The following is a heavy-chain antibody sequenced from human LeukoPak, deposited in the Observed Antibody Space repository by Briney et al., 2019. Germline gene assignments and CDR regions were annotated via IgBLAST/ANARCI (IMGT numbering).Heavy chain of an antibody. D-gene: IGHD6-19*01. Sequence: SETLSLTCTVSGGSVSSGDYYWTWIRQLPGKGLEWIGYIYYSGSTYYNPSLKSRLTISVDTSKNQFSLKVSSVTAADTAVYYCARRRGNTSGFQGYYFDFWGQGTLVTVSS. V-gene: IGHV4-31*03. J-gene: IGHJ4*02. CDR2: IYYSGST. CDR1: GGSVSSGDYY. CDR3: ARRRGNTSGFQGYYFDF.